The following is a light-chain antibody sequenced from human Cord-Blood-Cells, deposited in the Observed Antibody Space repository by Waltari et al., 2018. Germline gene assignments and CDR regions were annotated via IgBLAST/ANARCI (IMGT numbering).Light chain of an antibody. CDR1: QRVLYSSNNKNY. CDR3: QQYYSTPPWT. CDR2: WAS. Sequence: DIVMTRSPDSMAVSLGERVTINCKSSQRVLYSSNNKNYLAWSQQKPGQPPKLLIYWASTRESGVPDRVSGSGSGTDFTLTISSLQAEDGAVYYCQQYYSTPPWTFGQGTKVEIK. J-gene: IGKJ1*01. V-gene: IGKV4-1*01.